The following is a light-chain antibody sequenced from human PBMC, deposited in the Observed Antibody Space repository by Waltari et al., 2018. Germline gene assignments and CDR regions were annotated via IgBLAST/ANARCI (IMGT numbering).Light chain of an antibody. Sequence: IVMTQSPDSLAVSLGERATINCESSQSVFYSSSDKNYLAWYQQRPGQPPKRLIYWASTRESGVPDRFSGSGSGTDFTLTISSLQAEDVAVYYCQQSYTTPYTFGQGTKVEIK. CDR1: QSVFYSSSDKNY. CDR3: QQSYTTPYT. V-gene: IGKV4-1*01. J-gene: IGKJ2*01. CDR2: WAS.